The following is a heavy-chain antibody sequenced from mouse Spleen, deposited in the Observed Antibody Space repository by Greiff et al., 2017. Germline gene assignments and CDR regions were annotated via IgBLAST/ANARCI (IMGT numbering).Heavy chain of an antibody. CDR3: TRKRDGNSWFAY. D-gene: IGHD2-1*01. CDR2: IDPETGGT. Sequence: VQLQESGAELVRPGASVTLSCKASGYTFTDYEMHWVKQTPVHGLEWIGAIDPETGGTAYNQKFKGKAILTADKSSSTAYMELRSLTSEDSAVYYCTRKRDGNSWFAYWGQGTLVTVSA. CDR1: GYTFTDYE. V-gene: IGHV1-15*01. J-gene: IGHJ3*01.